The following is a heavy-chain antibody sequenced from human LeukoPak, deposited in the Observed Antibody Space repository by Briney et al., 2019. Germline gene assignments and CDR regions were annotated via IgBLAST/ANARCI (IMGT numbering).Heavy chain of an antibody. J-gene: IGHJ4*02. V-gene: IGHV3-30*04. CDR1: GFTFSSYA. D-gene: IGHD3-9*01. Sequence: GGSPRLSCAASGFTFSSYAMHWVRQAPGKGLEWVAVISYDGSNKYYADSVKGRFTISRDNSKNTLYLQMNSLRAEDTAVYYCARGWDILTGYYGRHFDYWGQGTLVTVSS. CDR2: ISYDGSNK. CDR3: ARGWDILTGYYGRHFDY.